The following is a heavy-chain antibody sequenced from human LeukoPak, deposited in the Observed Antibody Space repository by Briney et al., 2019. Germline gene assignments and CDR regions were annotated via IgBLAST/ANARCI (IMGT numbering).Heavy chain of an antibody. Sequence: GGSLRLSCTASKFTFSHYGMQWVRQAPGKGLEWVAVISSDGSIKVYADSVKGRFTLSRDNSINTVDLQMNSLRAEDTAVYYCVKEYHSRGFGAYYDYWGQGTLVTVSS. CDR2: ISSDGSIK. V-gene: IGHV3-30*18. J-gene: IGHJ4*02. CDR1: KFTFSHYG. CDR3: VKEYHSRGFGAYYDY. D-gene: IGHD3-3*01.